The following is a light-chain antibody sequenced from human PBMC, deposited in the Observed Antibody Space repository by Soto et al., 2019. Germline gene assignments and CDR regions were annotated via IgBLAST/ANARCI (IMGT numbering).Light chain of an antibody. CDR1: SSDAGSYHL. CDR2: EAS. Sequence: QSVLTQPASVSGSPGQSINISCTGTSSDAGSYHLVSWYQHHPGKAPKLMIYEASKRPSGVSNRFSGSKSGNTASLTISGLQAEDEADYYCCSYAGSPTWVLFGGGTKLTVL. V-gene: IGLV2-23*01. CDR3: CSYAGSPTWVL. J-gene: IGLJ2*01.